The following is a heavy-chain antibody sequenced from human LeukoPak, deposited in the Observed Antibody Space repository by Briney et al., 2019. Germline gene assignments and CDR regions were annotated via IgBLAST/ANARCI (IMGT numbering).Heavy chain of an antibody. D-gene: IGHD3-10*01. Sequence: GASVKVSCTASGGTFSSYAISWVRQAPGQGLEWMGGIIPIFGTANYAQKFQGRVTITADESTSTAYMKLSSLRSEDTAVYYCARSLGFGYYGSGSYSGWFDPWGQGTLVTVSS. J-gene: IGHJ5*02. CDR3: ARSLGFGYYGSGSYSGWFDP. V-gene: IGHV1-69*13. CDR1: GGTFSSYA. CDR2: IIPIFGTA.